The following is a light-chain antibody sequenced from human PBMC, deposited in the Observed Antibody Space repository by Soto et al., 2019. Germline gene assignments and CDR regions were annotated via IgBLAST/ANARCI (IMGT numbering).Light chain of an antibody. CDR2: AAS. V-gene: IGKV1-9*01. CDR3: QQLESYPST. CDR1: QGINTF. Sequence: IQLTQSPSSLSASVGDRVTITCRASQGINTFLAWYQQNPGKAPKLLIYAASTLQSGVPSRFSGSGSGTDFTLTISSLQPEDFATYYCQQLESYPSTFGGGTKVAIK. J-gene: IGKJ4*01.